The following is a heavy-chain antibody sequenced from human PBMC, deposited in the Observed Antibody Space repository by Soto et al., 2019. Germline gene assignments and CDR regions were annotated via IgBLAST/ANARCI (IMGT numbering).Heavy chain of an antibody. CDR1: GFTFDDYA. Sequence: GGSLRLSCAASGFTFDDYAMHWVRQAPGKGLEWVSGISGNSGSIDYADSVKGRFTISRDNAKNSLYLQMNSLRAEDTALYYCAKARLAAAGLLGGAFDIWGQGTMVTVSS. V-gene: IGHV3-9*01. CDR3: AKARLAAAGLLGGAFDI. CDR2: ISGNSGSI. D-gene: IGHD6-13*01. J-gene: IGHJ3*02.